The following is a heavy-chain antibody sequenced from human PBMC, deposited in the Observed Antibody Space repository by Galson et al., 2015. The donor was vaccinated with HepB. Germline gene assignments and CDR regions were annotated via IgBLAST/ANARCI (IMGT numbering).Heavy chain of an antibody. Sequence: SLRLSCAVSGFIFSDSGMHWVRQSPGEGLEWLSFLQHDESKVFYGDSVKGRFTISRDISKNMLFLQMNSLTPEDSGVYYCAKDNPVLSIWGQGTLVTVSS. CDR2: LQHDESKV. CDR3: AKDNPVLSI. J-gene: IGHJ4*02. CDR1: GFIFSDSG. V-gene: IGHV3-30*02. D-gene: IGHD3-3*01.